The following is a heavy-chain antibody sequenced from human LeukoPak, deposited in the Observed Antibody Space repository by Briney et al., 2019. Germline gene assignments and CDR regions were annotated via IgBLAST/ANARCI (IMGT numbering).Heavy chain of an antibody. CDR3: MVRGVIRYYFDY. Sequence: PSETLSLTCAVYGGSFSGYYWSWIRQPLGEGLEWIGEINHSGSTNYNPSLKSRVTISVDTSKNQFSLKLSSVTAADTAVYYCMVRGVIRYYFDYWGQGTLVTVSS. V-gene: IGHV4-34*01. J-gene: IGHJ4*02. CDR1: GGSFSGYY. D-gene: IGHD3-10*01. CDR2: INHSGST.